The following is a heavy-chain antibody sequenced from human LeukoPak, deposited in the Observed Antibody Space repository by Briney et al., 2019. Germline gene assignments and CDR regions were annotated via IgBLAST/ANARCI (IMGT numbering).Heavy chain of an antibody. D-gene: IGHD6-19*01. V-gene: IGHV3-23*01. CDR1: GFKFQYYG. CDR2: TSARGVNT. CDR3: AKGKTVAGVLEY. Sequence: GGSLRLSCAAPGFKFQYYGMRWVREAPGRGLEWVSATSARGVNTFYSDSVKGRFTISRDSSENTLYLQMNTLKVDDTAVYYCAKGKTVAGVLEYWGQGVLVTVSS. J-gene: IGHJ4*02.